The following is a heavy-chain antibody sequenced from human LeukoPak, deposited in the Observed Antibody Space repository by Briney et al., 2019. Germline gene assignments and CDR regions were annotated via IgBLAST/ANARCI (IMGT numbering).Heavy chain of an antibody. J-gene: IGHJ4*02. D-gene: IGHD2-2*01. CDR3: ARWGEPKILDQ. Sequence: GGSLRLSCAATGFTVSSHGMHWVRQAPGKGLEWVAVIWYDGGKEYYVDSGRGRVTISRDHSKTTLYLPRNSLRAEDTAVHSCARWGEPKILDQWGQAIMVSV. CDR2: IWYDGGKE. V-gene: IGHV3-33*01. CDR1: GFTVSSHG.